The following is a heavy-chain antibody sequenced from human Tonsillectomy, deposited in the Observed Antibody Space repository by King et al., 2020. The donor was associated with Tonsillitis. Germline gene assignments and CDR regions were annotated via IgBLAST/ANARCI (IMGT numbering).Heavy chain of an antibody. V-gene: IGHV3-74*01. CDR2: ISPDGTNI. CDR1: GFAFSTYW. Sequence: VQLVESGGGLIQPGGSLRLSCAASGFAFSTYWMFWVRQGPGKGLEWVSRISPDGTNIRCADSVMGRFTISRDNAKNTLFLQLSSLRAEDTAVYYCAREYWGAGDYWGQGTQVIVSS. D-gene: IGHD7-27*01. CDR3: AREYWGAGDY. J-gene: IGHJ4*02.